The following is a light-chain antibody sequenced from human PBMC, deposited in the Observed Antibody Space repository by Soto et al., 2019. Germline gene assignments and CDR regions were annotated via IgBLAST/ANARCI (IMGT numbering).Light chain of an antibody. CDR1: QSVSSIY. CDR3: QQYGSPALT. Sequence: EIVLTQSPGTLSLSPGERATLSCRASQSVSSIYLAWYQQKPGQAPRLLIYGASSRPTGIPDRCSGSGSGTDFTLTISTLEPEDFAAYYCQQYGSPALTFGGGTKVEIK. CDR2: GAS. J-gene: IGKJ4*01. V-gene: IGKV3-20*01.